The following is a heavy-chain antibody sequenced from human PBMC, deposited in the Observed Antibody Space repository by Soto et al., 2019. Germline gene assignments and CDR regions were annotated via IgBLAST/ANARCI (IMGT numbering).Heavy chain of an antibody. CDR2: IFSTGGS. CDR1: GDSISTYQ. J-gene: IGHJ4*02. V-gene: IGHV4-59*01. CDR3: TRETRR. Sequence: SETLSLTCAVSGDSISTYQWSWVRQPPGKGLEWIGYIFSTGGSTYNPSLKSRVSMSVDMSKNHFFLNLSSVTAADTAMYYCTRETRRWGPGTLVTVPS.